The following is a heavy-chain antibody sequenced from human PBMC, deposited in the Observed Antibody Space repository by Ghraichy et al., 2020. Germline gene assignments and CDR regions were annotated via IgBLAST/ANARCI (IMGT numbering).Heavy chain of an antibody. D-gene: IGHD5-12*01. V-gene: IGHV3-7*03. CDR1: GFTFSSYW. CDR3: AGDLGYDLAPMAFDY. J-gene: IGHJ4*02. Sequence: GGSLRLSCAASGFTFSSYWMSWVRQAPGKGLEWVANIKQDGSEKYYVDSVKGRFTISRDNAKNSLYLQMNSLRAEDTAVYYCAGDLGYDLAPMAFDYWGQGTLVTVSS. CDR2: IKQDGSEK.